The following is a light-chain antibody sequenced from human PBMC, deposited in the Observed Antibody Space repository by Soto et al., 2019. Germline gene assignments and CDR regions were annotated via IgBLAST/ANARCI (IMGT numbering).Light chain of an antibody. J-gene: IGKJ5*01. V-gene: IGKV3-15*01. CDR3: QQYNSWPPIT. Sequence: EVVMTQSPATLSVSPGERATLSCRASESVSRNLAWYQQKPGQAPRLLIYDASTGATGIPDRFSGGGSGTESTLTISSLQSEDFVVYYCQQYNSWPPITFGQGTRLEIK. CDR1: ESVSRN. CDR2: DAS.